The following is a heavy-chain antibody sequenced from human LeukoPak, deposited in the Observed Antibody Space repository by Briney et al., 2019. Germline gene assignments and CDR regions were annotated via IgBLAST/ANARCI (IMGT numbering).Heavy chain of an antibody. Sequence: ASVTVSCKASGFTFTSSAMQWVRQARGQRLGGIGWIVVGSGNTNYAQKFQERVTITRDMSTSTAYMELSSLRSEETAVYYCAAGDFRFLEWSYYFDYWGQGTLVTVYS. CDR2: IVVGSGNT. J-gene: IGHJ4*02. D-gene: IGHD3-3*01. CDR1: GFTFTSSA. V-gene: IGHV1-58*02. CDR3: AAGDFRFLEWSYYFDY.